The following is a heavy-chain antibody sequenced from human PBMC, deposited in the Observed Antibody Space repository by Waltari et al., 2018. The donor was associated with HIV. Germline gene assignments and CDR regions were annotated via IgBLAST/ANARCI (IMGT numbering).Heavy chain of an antibody. D-gene: IGHD3-10*01. J-gene: IGHJ4*02. CDR2: VIPMSGTT. CDR3: ASARETMGVDFDF. CDR1: GGTCTSYN. V-gene: IGHV1-69*08. Sequence: QVQLVQSGPEVRKPGYSAMVSCKAAGGTCTSYNINWLRQAPGQGLEWMGRVIPMSGTTNKAQKFQGRVTITADKSTTTSYMELTSLRTEDTAVYYCASARETMGVDFDFWGQGTLVTVSS.